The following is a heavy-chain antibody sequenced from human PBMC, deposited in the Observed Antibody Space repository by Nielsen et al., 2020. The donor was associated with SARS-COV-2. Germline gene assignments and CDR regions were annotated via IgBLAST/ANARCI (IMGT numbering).Heavy chain of an antibody. CDR3: ARQLIYDILTGYPFSWFDP. V-gene: IGHV4-30-4*01. D-gene: IGHD3-9*01. CDR2: IHHSGST. J-gene: IGHJ5*02. Sequence: LRLSCTVSGGSISSSDHYWSWIRQPPGKGLEWIGYIHHSGSTYYNPSLKSRVTISVDTSKNQFSLKLSSVTAADTAVYYCARQLIYDILTGYPFSWFDPWGQGTLVTVSS. CDR1: GGSISSSDHY.